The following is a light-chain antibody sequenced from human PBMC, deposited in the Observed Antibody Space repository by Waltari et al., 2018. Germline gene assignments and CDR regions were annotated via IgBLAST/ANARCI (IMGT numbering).Light chain of an antibody. Sequence: QSVLTQPPSASETPGQRGIISCSGSYSNLGRIYLYRYPQVPGMPPKLVISRNNKGPSGVPDRFSGSKSGTSASLAISGLRSEDEAVYYCASWDESHYVFGPGTKVSVL. CDR3: ASWDESHYV. CDR2: RNN. V-gene: IGLV1-47*01. J-gene: IGLJ1*01. CDR1: YSNLGRIY.